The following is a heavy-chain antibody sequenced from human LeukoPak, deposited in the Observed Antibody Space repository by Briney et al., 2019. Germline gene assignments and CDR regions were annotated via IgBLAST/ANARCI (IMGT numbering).Heavy chain of an antibody. CDR1: GFTFSRYA. CDR3: AKDRFGSGSPNWFGP. J-gene: IGHJ5*02. D-gene: IGHD3-10*01. V-gene: IGHV3-23*01. CDR2: ISGSGGDI. Sequence: GGSLRLSCAGSGFTFSRYAMSWIRQVPGKGLEWVSAISGSGGDIFYTDSVKGRFTISRDNSKNTLYLQMNGLRAGDTAVYYCAKDRFGSGSPNWFGPWDQGTLVSVSS.